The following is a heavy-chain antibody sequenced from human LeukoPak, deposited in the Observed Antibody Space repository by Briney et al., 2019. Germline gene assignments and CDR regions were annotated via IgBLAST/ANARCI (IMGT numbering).Heavy chain of an antibody. CDR3: SRGDDFSGDS. J-gene: IGHJ5*01. V-gene: IGHV3-7*04. CDR1: GFTFRTYW. CDR2: IHPDGIEK. Sequence: GGSLRHSCAASGFTFRTYWMSWVRQAPGKGLEWVANIHPDGIEKYHVDSVKGRFTIFRDNARNLLYLQMSSLRADDTAVYYCSRGDDFSGDSWGQGTLVTVSS. D-gene: IGHD2-21*02.